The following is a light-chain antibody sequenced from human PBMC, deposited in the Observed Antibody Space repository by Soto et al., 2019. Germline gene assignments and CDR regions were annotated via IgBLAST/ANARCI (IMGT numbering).Light chain of an antibody. CDR1: QNIRSS. Sequence: EVVMTQSPASLSASPGERVTLSCRASQNIRSSLAWYQQRPGQAPRLLIYDASTRATGIPPRFSGGGSGTEFAVTISSLKSEDFAISYWQQYDIWPPYNFVQGTKVEF. V-gene: IGKV3-15*01. CDR2: DAS. J-gene: IGKJ2*01. CDR3: QQYDIWPPYN.